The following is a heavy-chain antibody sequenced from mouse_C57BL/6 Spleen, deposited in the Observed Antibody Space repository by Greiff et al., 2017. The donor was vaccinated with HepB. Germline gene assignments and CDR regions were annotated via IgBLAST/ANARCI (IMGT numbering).Heavy chain of an antibody. J-gene: IGHJ2*01. CDR1: GFTFSSYA. CDR3: AREDYYYGSSYFDY. D-gene: IGHD1-1*01. Sequence: EVQLQESGGGLVKPGGSLKLSCAASGFTFSSYAMSWVRQTPEKRLEWVGTISDGGSYTYYPDNVKGRFTISRDNAKNNLYLQMSHLKSEDTAMYYCAREDYYYGSSYFDYWGQGTTLTVSS. CDR2: ISDGGSYT. V-gene: IGHV5-4*01.